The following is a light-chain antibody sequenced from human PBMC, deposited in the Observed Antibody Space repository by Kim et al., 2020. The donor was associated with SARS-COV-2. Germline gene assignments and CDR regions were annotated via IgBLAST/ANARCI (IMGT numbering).Light chain of an antibody. J-gene: IGKJ2*01. CDR3: RQYNNWCPYT. CDR1: QSIGAN. Sequence: VMTQSPATLSLSPGERAILSCRASQSIGANLAWYHQKPGQAPRQLISGASTRATGVPARISGSASGSDFTLTISTLQSGEFGIYYCRQYNNWCPYTCGQGTELEI. V-gene: IGKV3-15*01. CDR2: GAS.